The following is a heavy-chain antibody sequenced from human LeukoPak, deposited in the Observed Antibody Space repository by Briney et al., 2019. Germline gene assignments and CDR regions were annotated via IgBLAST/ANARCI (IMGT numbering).Heavy chain of an antibody. D-gene: IGHD3-22*01. CDR2: INPDSGGT. CDR3: ARRDYYDT. J-gene: IGHJ4*02. CDR1: GYTFIGYY. V-gene: IGHV1-2*06. Sequence: ASVNVSCKASGYTFIGYYLHWVRQAPGQGLEWMGRINPDSGGTNYAQKFQGRVTVTRDTSISTAYMELSSLRSDDTAMYYCARRDYYDTWGQGTLVTVSS.